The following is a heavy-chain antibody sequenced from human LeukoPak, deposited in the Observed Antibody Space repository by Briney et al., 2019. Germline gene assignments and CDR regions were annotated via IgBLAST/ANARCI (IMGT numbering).Heavy chain of an antibody. D-gene: IGHD2-21*02. CDR1: GFTFGNYR. Sequence: GGSLRLSCVASGFTFGNYRMSWVRQAPGKGLEWVANIRQDGSDTVYVDSVKGRFTISRDNARNSLYLQMSSLRPEDTAVFYCARMVVVTATPYYFDNWGPGTLVTVSS. J-gene: IGHJ4*02. CDR3: ARMVVVTATPYYFDN. V-gene: IGHV3-7*01. CDR2: IRQDGSDT.